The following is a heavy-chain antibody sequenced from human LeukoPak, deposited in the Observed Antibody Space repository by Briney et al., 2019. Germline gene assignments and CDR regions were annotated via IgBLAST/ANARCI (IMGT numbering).Heavy chain of an antibody. CDR2: IYYSGST. Sequence: SETLSLTCTVSGGSISSGGYYWSWIRQHPGKGLEWIGYIYYSGSTYYNPSLKSRVTISVDTSKNQFSLKLSSVTAADTAVYYCAREPYYDFWSGYHVDGMDVWGQGTTVTVSS. CDR1: GGSISSGGYY. J-gene: IGHJ6*02. D-gene: IGHD3-3*01. V-gene: IGHV4-31*03. CDR3: AREPYYDFWSGYHVDGMDV.